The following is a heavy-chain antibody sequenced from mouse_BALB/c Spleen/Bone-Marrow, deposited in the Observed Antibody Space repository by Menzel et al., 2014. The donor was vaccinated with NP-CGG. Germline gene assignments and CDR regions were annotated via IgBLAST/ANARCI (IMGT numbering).Heavy chain of an antibody. V-gene: IGHV14-3*02. D-gene: IGHD2-10*02. J-gene: IGHJ4*01. CDR2: IDPANGNT. Sequence: VQLQQSGAKLVKPGASVKLSCTASGFNIKDTYMHWVKQRPEQGLEWIGRIDPANGNTKYDPKFQGKATITADTSSNTAYLQLSSLTSEDTAVYYCTRGYGNYALYYYAMDYWGQGTSVTVSS. CDR1: GFNIKDTY. CDR3: TRGYGNYALYYYAMDY.